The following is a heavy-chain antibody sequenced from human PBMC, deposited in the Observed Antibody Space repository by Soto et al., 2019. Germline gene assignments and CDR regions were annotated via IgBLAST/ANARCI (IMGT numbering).Heavy chain of an antibody. CDR2: IYYSGST. D-gene: IGHD2-15*01. Sequence: SETLSLTCTVSGGSISSSSYYWGWIRQPPGKGLEWIGSIYYSGSTYYNPSLKCRVTISVDTSKNQFSLKLSSVTAADTAVYYCARHTGYCSGGSCYHDDYYYYYGMDVWGQGTTVTVSS. J-gene: IGHJ6*02. CDR1: GGSISSSSYY. CDR3: ARHTGYCSGGSCYHDDYYYYYGMDV. V-gene: IGHV4-39*01.